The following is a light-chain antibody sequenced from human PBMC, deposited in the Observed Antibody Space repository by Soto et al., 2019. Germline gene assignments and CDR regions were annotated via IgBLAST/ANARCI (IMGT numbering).Light chain of an antibody. Sequence: AIQMTQSPSSLSASVGDRVTITCRASQGIRNDVGWYQQKPGKAPKLLIYAASSLQSGVPSRFSGSGSGTDFTLTISSLPPEVFATYYCLQDYNYPPTFGPGTKVDIK. CDR1: QGIRND. CDR3: LQDYNYPPT. CDR2: AAS. V-gene: IGKV1-6*01. J-gene: IGKJ3*01.